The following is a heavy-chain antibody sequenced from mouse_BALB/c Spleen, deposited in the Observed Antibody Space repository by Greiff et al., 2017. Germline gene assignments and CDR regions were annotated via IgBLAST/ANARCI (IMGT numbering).Heavy chain of an antibody. Sequence: EVHLVESGGGLVKPGGSLKLSCAASGFTFSSYAMSWVRQTPEKRLEWVASISSGGSTYYPDSVKGRFTIYRDNARNILYLQMSSLRSEDTAMYYCARSYGNYFADWGQGTLVTVSA. CDR3: ARSYGNYFAD. CDR2: ISSGGST. CDR1: GFTFSSYA. D-gene: IGHD2-1*01. J-gene: IGHJ3*01. V-gene: IGHV5-6-5*01.